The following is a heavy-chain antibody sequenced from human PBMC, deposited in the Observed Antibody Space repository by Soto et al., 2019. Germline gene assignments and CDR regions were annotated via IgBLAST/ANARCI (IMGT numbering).Heavy chain of an antibody. D-gene: IGHD6-6*01. CDR1: GYTFTSYG. CDR2: INAANGDT. Sequence: GASVKVSCKASGYTFTSYGIHWVRQAPGQRLEWMGWINAANGDTKYSQHLQGRVTMTTDTSTSTAYMELRSLRSDDTAVYYCARAYSKYFTSSEADYWGQGTLVTVSS. J-gene: IGHJ4*02. V-gene: IGHV1-3*01. CDR3: ARAYSKYFTSSEADY.